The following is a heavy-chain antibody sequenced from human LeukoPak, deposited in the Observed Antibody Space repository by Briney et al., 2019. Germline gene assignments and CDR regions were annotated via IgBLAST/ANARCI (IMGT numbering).Heavy chain of an antibody. CDR1: GFTFSSYA. V-gene: IGHV3-23*01. Sequence: GGSLRLSCAASGFTFSSYAMSWVRQAPGKGLEWVSTISGSGGSTYYADPVKGRFTISRDNFKNTLYLQMNSLRAEDTAVYYCAKGESSAYYSPFDYWGQGTLVTVSS. CDR3: AKGESSAYYSPFDY. D-gene: IGHD3-22*01. CDR2: ISGSGGST. J-gene: IGHJ4*02.